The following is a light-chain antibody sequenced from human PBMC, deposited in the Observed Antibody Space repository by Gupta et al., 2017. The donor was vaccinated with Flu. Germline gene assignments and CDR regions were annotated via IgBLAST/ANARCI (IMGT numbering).Light chain of an antibody. CDR1: QNVDGTY. CDR3: QKYGRSPS. CDR2: GAS. Sequence: GASATRACRAGQNVDGTYLAWYPHKRDGAPRLRIYGASSRATGVPNRCSGSGSGTDFTLTISRLEPEDFAGYYCQKYGRSPSFGPGTKIDIK. J-gene: IGKJ3*01. V-gene: IGKV3-20*01.